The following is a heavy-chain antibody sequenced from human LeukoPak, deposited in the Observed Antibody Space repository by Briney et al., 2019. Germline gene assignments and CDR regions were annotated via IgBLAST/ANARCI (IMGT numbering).Heavy chain of an antibody. CDR3: AGLPSTVVIPFDY. CDR1: GGSISSSSYY. J-gene: IGHJ4*02. Sequence: SETLSLTCTVSGGSISSSSYYWGWIRQPPGKGLEWIGSIYYSGSTYYNPSLKSRVTISVDTSKNQFSLKLSSVTAADTAVYYCAGLPSTVVIPFDYWGQGTLVTVSS. D-gene: IGHD4-23*01. V-gene: IGHV4-39*01. CDR2: IYYSGST.